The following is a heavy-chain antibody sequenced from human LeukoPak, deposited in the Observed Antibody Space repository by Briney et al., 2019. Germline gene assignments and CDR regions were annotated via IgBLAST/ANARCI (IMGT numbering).Heavy chain of an antibody. V-gene: IGHV3-23*01. Sequence: GGSLRLSCAASGFTFSSYVMSWVRQTPGKGLEWVSGISGSGDSTYYADSVKGRFTISRDNSKNTLYLLTNSLRAEDTAVYYCAKRGAYYASGTKGYFDYWGQGTLVTVSS. D-gene: IGHD3-10*01. CDR2: ISGSGDST. CDR3: AKRGAYYASGTKGYFDY. CDR1: GFTFSSYV. J-gene: IGHJ4*02.